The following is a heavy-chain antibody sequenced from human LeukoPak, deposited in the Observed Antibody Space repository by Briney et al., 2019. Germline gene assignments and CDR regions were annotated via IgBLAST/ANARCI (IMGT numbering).Heavy chain of an antibody. J-gene: IGHJ4*02. Sequence: GGSPRLSCAASGFNFSHYFLTWVRQAPWKGLEWVANINQDGNEKNFVDSLEGRFTISRANAKRSLYLQMNSLRVDDTAMYYCVRDVGYYGGNHDYWGQGTLVIVSS. CDR1: GFNFSHYF. D-gene: IGHD4-23*01. V-gene: IGHV3-7*01. CDR3: VRDVGYYGGNHDY. CDR2: INQDGNEK.